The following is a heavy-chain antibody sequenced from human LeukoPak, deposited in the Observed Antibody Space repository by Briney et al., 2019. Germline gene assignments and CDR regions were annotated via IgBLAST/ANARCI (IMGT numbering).Heavy chain of an antibody. Sequence: GGSLRLSCAASGFTFSSYGMHWVRQAPGKGLEWVAFIRYDGSNKYYADSVKGRFTISRDNAKNTLYLQMNSLRAEDTAVYYCASGVTIWLGNAFDMWGQGTMVTVS. CDR3: ASGVTIWLGNAFDM. D-gene: IGHD3-3*01. CDR2: IRYDGSNK. CDR1: GFTFSSYG. J-gene: IGHJ3*02. V-gene: IGHV3-30*02.